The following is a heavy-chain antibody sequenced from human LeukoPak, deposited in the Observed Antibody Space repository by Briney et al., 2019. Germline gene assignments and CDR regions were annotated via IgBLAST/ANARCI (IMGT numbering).Heavy chain of an antibody. CDR3: ARGGAVAGKFDY. D-gene: IGHD6-19*01. CDR1: GYTFTSYG. V-gene: IGHV1-18*04. J-gene: IGHJ4*02. Sequence: ASVKVSCTASGYTFTSYGISWVRQAPGQGLEWMGCISAYNGNTNYAQKIQGRVTMTTDTSTSTAYMELRSLRSDDTAVYYCARGGAVAGKFDYWGQGTLVTVSS. CDR2: ISAYNGNT.